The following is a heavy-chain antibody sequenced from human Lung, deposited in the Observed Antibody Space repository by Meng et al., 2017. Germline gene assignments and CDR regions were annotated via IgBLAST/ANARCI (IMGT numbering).Heavy chain of an antibody. CDR1: GYSFTTYG. J-gene: IGHJ4*02. D-gene: IGHD3-10*01. Sequence: QVQLVQSGAEVKKPGASVKVSCQASGYSFTTYGMHWLRQAPGQRLEGMGWINNDNGDTHYSQKFQGRVTITRDTSARTAYMELSSLRSEDTAVYFCAGDERGGPYYFDYWGQGTLVTVSS. V-gene: IGHV1-3*04. CDR2: INNDNGDT. CDR3: AGDERGGPYYFDY.